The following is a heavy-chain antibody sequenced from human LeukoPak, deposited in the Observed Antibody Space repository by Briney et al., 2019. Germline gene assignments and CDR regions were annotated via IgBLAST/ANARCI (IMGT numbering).Heavy chain of an antibody. CDR3: ARDQRGYSYGGVDY. J-gene: IGHJ4*02. CDR1: GGSISSGDYY. V-gene: IGHV4-30-4*08. CDR2: IYYSGST. D-gene: IGHD5-18*01. Sequence: SETLSLTCTVSGGSISSGDYYWSWIRQPPGKGLEWIVYIYYSGSTYYNPSLKSRVTISVDTSKNQFSLKLSSVTAADTAVYYCARDQRGYSYGGVDYWGQGTLVTVSS.